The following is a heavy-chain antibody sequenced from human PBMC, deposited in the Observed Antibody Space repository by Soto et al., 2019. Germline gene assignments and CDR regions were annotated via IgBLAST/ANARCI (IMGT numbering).Heavy chain of an antibody. CDR3: ARRYGSAIDF. D-gene: IGHD1-26*01. CDR2: IYYSGST. CDR1: GGSIRSYY. J-gene: IGHJ4*02. Sequence: QVQRQESGPGLVKPSETLSLTCTVSGGSIRSYYWSWIRQPPGKGLEWIGYIYYSGSTNYNPSLKSRVTISVDTSKNQFSLKLSSVTAADTAVYYCARRYGSAIDFWGQGTLVTVSS. V-gene: IGHV4-59*08.